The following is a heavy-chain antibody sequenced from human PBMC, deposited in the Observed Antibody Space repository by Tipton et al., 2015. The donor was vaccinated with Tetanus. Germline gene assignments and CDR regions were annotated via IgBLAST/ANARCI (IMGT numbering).Heavy chain of an antibody. CDR2: IYYSGTT. CDR1: GGPIISGTPY. J-gene: IGHJ5*02. V-gene: IGHV4-39*01. CDR3: ARQADNWFDP. Sequence: TLSLTCTVSGGPIISGTPYWGWIRQLPGKGLEWIGQIYYSGTTYYNPPLQRRVTISLDSSKNQVSLKMTSVTAADTAVYYCARQADNWFDPWGQGTLVVVSS.